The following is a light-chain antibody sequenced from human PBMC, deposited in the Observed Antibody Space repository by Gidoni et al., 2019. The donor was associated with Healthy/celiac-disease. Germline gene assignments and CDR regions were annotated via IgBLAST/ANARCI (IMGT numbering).Light chain of an antibody. CDR2: GAS. CDR3: QQYNNWPVS. CDR1: QSVSSN. Sequence: EIAMTKSPATLSGAPGESVTLSCRASQSVSSNLAWYQQKPGQAPRLLIYGASTRATGIPARFSGSCSVTEFTLTISSLHSEDFAVYSCQQYNNWPVSFGQGTKLEIK. V-gene: IGKV3-15*01. J-gene: IGKJ2*03.